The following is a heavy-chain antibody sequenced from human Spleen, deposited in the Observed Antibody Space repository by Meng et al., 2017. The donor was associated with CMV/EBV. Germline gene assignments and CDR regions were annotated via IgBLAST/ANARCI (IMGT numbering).Heavy chain of an antibody. D-gene: IGHD1-26*01. V-gene: IGHV3-30*02. CDR1: GFTFSSYG. CDR2: IRYDGSNK. Sequence: GGSLRLSCAASGFTFSSYGMHWVRQAPGKGLEWVAFIRYDGSNKYYADSVKGRFTISRDNSKNTLYLQMNSLRAEDTAVYYCAKDVWAGVGASHFDYWGQGTLVTVSS. J-gene: IGHJ4*02. CDR3: AKDVWAGVGASHFDY.